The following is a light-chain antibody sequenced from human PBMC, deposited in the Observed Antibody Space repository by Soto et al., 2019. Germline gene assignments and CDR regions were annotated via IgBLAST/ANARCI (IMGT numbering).Light chain of an antibody. CDR2: GAS. J-gene: IGKJ2*01. CDR3: QQYSNWYT. CDR1: QSVTNN. Sequence: IVMTQSPATLSVSPGERATLSCRASQSVTNNLAWYQQKPGQAPRLLMYGASTRATGIPARFSGSGSGTEFTLTISGLESEDFAVYYCQQYSNWYTFGQGTKLEIK. V-gene: IGKV3-15*01.